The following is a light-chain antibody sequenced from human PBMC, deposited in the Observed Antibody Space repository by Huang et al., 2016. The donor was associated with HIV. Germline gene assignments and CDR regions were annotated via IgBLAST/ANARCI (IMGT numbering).Light chain of an antibody. CDR1: QSVTNN. CDR2: GAS. V-gene: IGKV3-15*01. Sequence: EIVMTQSPATLSVSPGERVTLSCRASQSVTNNLAWYQQKPGQAPRLLIYGASTRATGFPARLSGSGSGTEFTLTISSLQSEDFGLYFCQQYSNWPPLTFGQGTRLEIK. CDR3: QQYSNWPPLT. J-gene: IGKJ5*01.